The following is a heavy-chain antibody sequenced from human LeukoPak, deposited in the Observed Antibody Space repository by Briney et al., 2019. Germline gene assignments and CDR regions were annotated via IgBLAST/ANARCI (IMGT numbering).Heavy chain of an antibody. CDR2: IYYSGST. CDR1: GGSISSSSYY. Sequence: SETLSLTCTVSGGSISSSSYYWSWIRQPPGKGLEWIGYIYYSGSTNYNPSLKSRVTISVDTSKNQFSLKLSSVTAADTAVYYCARGGYSYGYHYYYYMDVWGKGTTVTISS. CDR3: ARGGYSYGYHYYYYMDV. D-gene: IGHD5-18*01. V-gene: IGHV4-61*01. J-gene: IGHJ6*03.